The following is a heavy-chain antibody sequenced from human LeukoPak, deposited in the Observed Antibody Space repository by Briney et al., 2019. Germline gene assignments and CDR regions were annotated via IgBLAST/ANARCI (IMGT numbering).Heavy chain of an antibody. J-gene: IGHJ5*02. D-gene: IGHD3-10*01. CDR3: AREGVRGVIYPRTANWFDP. CDR2: IIPIFGTA. V-gene: IGHV1-69*06. CDR1: GGTFSSYA. Sequence: SVKVSCKASGGTFSSYAISRVRQAPGQGLEWMGGIIPIFGTANYAQMFQGRVTITADKSTSTAYMKLSSLRSEDKAVYYCAREGVRGVIYPRTANWFDPWGQGTLVTVPS.